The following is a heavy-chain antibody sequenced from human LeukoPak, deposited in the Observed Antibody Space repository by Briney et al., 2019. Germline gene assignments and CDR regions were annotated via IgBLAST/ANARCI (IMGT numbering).Heavy chain of an antibody. CDR2: INPNSGGT. J-gene: IGHJ4*02. V-gene: IGHV1-2*06. CDR1: GYTFTGYY. Sequence: GASVKVSCKASGYTFTGYYMHWGRQAPGQGLEWMGRINPNSGGTNYAQKFQGRVTMTRDTSISTAYMELSRLRSDDTAVYYCARDSYYYDSSGITKIFDYWGQGTLVTVSS. D-gene: IGHD3-22*01. CDR3: ARDSYYYDSSGITKIFDY.